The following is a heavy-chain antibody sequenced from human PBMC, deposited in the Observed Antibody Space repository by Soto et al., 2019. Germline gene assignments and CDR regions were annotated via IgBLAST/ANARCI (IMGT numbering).Heavy chain of an antibody. CDR3: ARSAKIHCSSTSCYSPINWFDP. CDR2: IYHSVNT. Sequence: LSPTPAVSVGSLHNDGLSLGWVRPPPGEGLGWVGYIYHSVNTYYNSSLKSRVTISVDRSKNQFSLKLTSVTAADTAVYYCARSAKIHCSSTSCYSPINWFDPWGQGTLVTVSS. CDR1: VGSLHNDGLS. V-gene: IGHV4-30-2*01. J-gene: IGHJ5*02. D-gene: IGHD2-2*01.